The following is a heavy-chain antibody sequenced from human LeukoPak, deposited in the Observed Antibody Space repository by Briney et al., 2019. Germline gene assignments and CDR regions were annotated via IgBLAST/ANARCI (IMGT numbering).Heavy chain of an antibody. J-gene: IGHJ4*02. CDR2: IKQDGSEI. Sequence: PGGSLRLSCVASGLSVSNYWMSWVRQAPGKGLEWVANIKQDGSEIYYVDSVKGRFTISRDTAKNSLYLQMDSLRAEDTAVYYCARDSDPRFDYWGQGTLVTVSS. CDR1: GLSVSNYW. V-gene: IGHV3-7*01. CDR3: ARDSDPRFDY.